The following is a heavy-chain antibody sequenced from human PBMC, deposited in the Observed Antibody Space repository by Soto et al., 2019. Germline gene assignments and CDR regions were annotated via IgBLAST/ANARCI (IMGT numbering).Heavy chain of an antibody. D-gene: IGHD2-15*01. Sequence: QVHLQESGPGQVRPSQTLCLSFSVSGGSISRGAYFWTWIRQFPGKGLEWRAYISYTGATYYNPSLKSRVTILAEPSKNQFSLKLNSVTSADKAVYYCARGGPVSVSPAWQLLGYFDYWGQGTLVTVSS. CDR2: ISYTGAT. V-gene: IGHV4-31*03. J-gene: IGHJ4*02. CDR1: GGSISRGAYF. CDR3: ARGGPVSVSPAWQLLGYFDY.